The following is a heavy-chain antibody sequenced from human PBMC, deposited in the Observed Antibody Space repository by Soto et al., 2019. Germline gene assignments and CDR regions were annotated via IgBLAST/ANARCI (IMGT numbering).Heavy chain of an antibody. V-gene: IGHV4-59*11. D-gene: IGHD2-8*01. CDR2: IYYTGST. CDR1: GGSINNHY. CDR3: ARANWYSEY. J-gene: IGHJ4*02. Sequence: SETLSLSCTVSGGSINNHYWSWIRQAPGKGLEWIGYIYYTGSTNYNPSPKSRVTMSVDTSKNQFSLNLTSLTAADTAIYYCARANWYSEYWGQGTLVTVSS.